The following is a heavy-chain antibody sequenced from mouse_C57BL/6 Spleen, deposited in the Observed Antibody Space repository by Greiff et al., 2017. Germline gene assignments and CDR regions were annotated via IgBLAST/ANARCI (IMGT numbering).Heavy chain of an antibody. CDR1: GFTFSDYG. CDR3: ARADYYGTLDV. V-gene: IGHV5-17*01. D-gene: IGHD1-1*01. J-gene: IGHJ1*03. Sequence: EVQLVESGGGLVKPGGSLKLSCAASGFTFSDYGMHWVRQAPEKGLEWVAYISSGSSTIYYADTVKGRFTISRDNAKNTLFLQMTSLRSEDTAMYYCARADYYGTLDVWGTGTTVTVSS. CDR2: ISSGSSTI.